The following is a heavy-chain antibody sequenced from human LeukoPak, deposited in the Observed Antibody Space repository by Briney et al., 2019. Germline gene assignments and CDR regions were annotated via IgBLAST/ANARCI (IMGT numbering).Heavy chain of an antibody. CDR2: ISGSGGST. CDR3: AKDMSTVTSLSFDY. J-gene: IGHJ4*02. D-gene: IGHD4-11*01. CDR1: GVTLSSYA. Sequence: GGSLRLSCAASGVTLSSYAMSWARQAPGKGLEWVSAISGSGGSTYYADSVKGRFTISRDNSKNTLYLQMNSLRAEDTAVYYCAKDMSTVTSLSFDYWGQGTLVTVSS. V-gene: IGHV3-23*01.